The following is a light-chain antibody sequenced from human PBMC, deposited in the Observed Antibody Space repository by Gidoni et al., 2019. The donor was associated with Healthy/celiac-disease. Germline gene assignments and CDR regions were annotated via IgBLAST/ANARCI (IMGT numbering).Light chain of an antibody. Sequence: QSDLTQPASVSGSPGQSIPISCTGTSSDVGGYNYVSWYQQHPGKAPKLMIYDVSNRPSGVSTRFSGSKSGNTASLTISGLQAEDEADYYCSSYTSSSTLVVFGGGTKLTVL. V-gene: IGLV2-14*03. CDR3: SSYTSSSTLVV. J-gene: IGLJ2*01. CDR2: DVS. CDR1: SSDVGGYNY.